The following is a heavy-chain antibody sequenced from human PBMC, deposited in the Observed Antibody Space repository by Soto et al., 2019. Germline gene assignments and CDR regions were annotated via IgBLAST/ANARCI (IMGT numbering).Heavy chain of an antibody. D-gene: IGHD2-21*01. Sequence: ASVKVSCKASGYTFTSYAMHWVRQAPGQRLEWMGWINAGNGNTKYSQKFQGRVTITRDTSASTAYMELSSLRSEDTAVYYCAKGRGVEKKMDVWGQGTTVTVSS. CDR2: INAGNGNT. CDR3: AKGRGVEKKMDV. CDR1: GYTFTSYA. V-gene: IGHV1-3*01. J-gene: IGHJ6*02.